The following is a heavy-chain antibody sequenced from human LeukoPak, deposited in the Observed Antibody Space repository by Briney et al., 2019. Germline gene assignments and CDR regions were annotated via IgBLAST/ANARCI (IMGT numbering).Heavy chain of an antibody. D-gene: IGHD3-22*01. V-gene: IGHV3-48*04. CDR3: ARVYYDSSGYNY. CDR1: GITFSSYS. Sequence: GGSLRLSCAASGITFSSYSMNWVRQAPGKGLEWVSYISSSSSTIYYADSVKGRFTISRDNTKNSLYLQMNSLRAEDTAVYYCARVYYDSSGYNYWGQGTLVTVSS. J-gene: IGHJ4*02. CDR2: ISSSSSTI.